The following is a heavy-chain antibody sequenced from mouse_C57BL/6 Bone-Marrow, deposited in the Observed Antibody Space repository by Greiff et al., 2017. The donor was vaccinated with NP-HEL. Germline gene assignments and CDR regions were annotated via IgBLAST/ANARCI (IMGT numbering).Heavy chain of an antibody. Sequence: VQLQQSGPVLVKPGASVKMSCKASGYTFTDYYMNWVKQSHGKSLEWIGVINPYNGGTSYNQKFKGKATLTVDKSSSTAYMELNSLTSEDSAVYYCARFDYGPSSYWYFDVWGTGTTVTVSS. CDR1: GYTFTDYY. CDR2: INPYNGGT. CDR3: ARFDYGPSSYWYFDV. D-gene: IGHD2-4*01. J-gene: IGHJ1*03. V-gene: IGHV1-19*01.